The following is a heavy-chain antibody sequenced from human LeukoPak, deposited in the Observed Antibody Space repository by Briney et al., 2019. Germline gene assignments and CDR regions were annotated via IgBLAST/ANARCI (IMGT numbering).Heavy chain of an antibody. CDR2: ISSSSSYI. CDR3: AREAVTTEAFDY. V-gene: IGHV3-21*01. Sequence: GGSLRLSCTASGFTFSSYSMNWVRQAPGKGLEWVSSISSSSSYIYYADSVKGRFTISRDNAKNSLYLQMNSLRAEDTAVYYCAREAVTTEAFDYWGQGTLVTVSS. D-gene: IGHD4-4*01. CDR1: GFTFSSYS. J-gene: IGHJ4*02.